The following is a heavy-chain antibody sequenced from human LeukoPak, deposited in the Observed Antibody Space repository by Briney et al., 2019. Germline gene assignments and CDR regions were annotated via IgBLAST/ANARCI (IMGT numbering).Heavy chain of an antibody. Sequence: SETLPLTCTVSGGSIRSTNYYWSWIRQDPAKGLEWIGYIYHSGSTYYNPALKSRVTISLDTSKNQFSLKLRSVTAADTAVYYCTRANYYDSTGYLPVVYPSDYWGQGTLVTVSS. CDR1: GGSIRSTNYY. CDR3: TRANYYDSTGYLPVVYPSDY. J-gene: IGHJ4*02. D-gene: IGHD3-22*01. V-gene: IGHV4-31*03. CDR2: IYHSGST.